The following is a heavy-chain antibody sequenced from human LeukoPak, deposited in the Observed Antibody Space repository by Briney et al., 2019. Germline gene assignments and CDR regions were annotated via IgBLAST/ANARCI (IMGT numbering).Heavy chain of an antibody. CDR2: ISSSSSYI. D-gene: IGHD5-12*01. J-gene: IGHJ4*02. CDR1: GFTFSSYS. Sequence: PGGSLRLSCAASGFTFSSYSMNWVRQAPGKGLEWVSSISSSSSYIYYADSVKGRFTSSRDNAKNSLYLQMNSLRAEDTAVYYCARDQGYSGYELYRTLYYFDYWGQGTLVTVSS. CDR3: ARDQGYSGYELYRTLYYFDY. V-gene: IGHV3-21*01.